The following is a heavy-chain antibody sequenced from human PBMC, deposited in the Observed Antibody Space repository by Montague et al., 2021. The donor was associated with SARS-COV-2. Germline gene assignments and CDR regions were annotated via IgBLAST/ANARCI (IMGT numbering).Heavy chain of an antibody. CDR2: IYYSGST. V-gene: IGHV4-59*01. CDR3: ARVFPRWLQFDPYFDY. Sequence: SETLSLTCTVSGGSISSYYWSWIRQPPGKGLEWTGYIYYSGSTNYNPSLKSRVTTSVDTSKNQFSLKLSSVTAADTAVYYCARVFPRWLQFDPYFDYWGQGTLVTVSS. D-gene: IGHD5-24*01. J-gene: IGHJ4*02. CDR1: GGSISSYY.